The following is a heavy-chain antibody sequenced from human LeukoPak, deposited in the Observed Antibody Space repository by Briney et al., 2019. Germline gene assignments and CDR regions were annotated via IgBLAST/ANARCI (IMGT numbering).Heavy chain of an antibody. CDR3: ARGGHRPEWWIAARRQDYYYGMDV. V-gene: IGHV4-30-2*01. CDR1: GDSISSGGYS. J-gene: IGHJ6*02. Sequence: MASETLSLTCAVSGDSISSGGYSWSWIRQPPGKGLEWIGYIYHSGSTYYNPSLKSRVTISVDRSKNQFSLKLSSVTAADTAVYYCARGGHRPEWWIAARRQDYYYGMDVWGQGTTVTVSS. CDR2: IYHSGST. D-gene: IGHD6-6*01.